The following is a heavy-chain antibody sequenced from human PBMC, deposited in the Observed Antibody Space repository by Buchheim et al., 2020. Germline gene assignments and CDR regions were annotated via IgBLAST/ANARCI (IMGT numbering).Heavy chain of an antibody. CDR1: GGSFSGYY. CDR2: INHSGST. Sequence: QVQLQQWGAGLLKPSETLSLTCAVYGGSFSGYYWSWIRQPPGKGLEWIGEINHSGSTNYNPSLKSRVTIPVDTSKNQFSLKLSSVTAADTAVYYCARGRGIAAAGTLDWFDPWGQGTL. V-gene: IGHV4-34*01. D-gene: IGHD6-13*01. CDR3: ARGRGIAAAGTLDWFDP. J-gene: IGHJ5*02.